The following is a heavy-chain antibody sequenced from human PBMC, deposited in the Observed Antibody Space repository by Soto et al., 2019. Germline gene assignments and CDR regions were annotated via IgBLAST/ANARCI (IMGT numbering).Heavy chain of an antibody. CDR3: PKLVCTFRVVITHYGMDV. CDR2: ISGSGGST. J-gene: IGHJ6*02. Sequence: PVGSLRLSCAASGFTFSSYAMSWVRQAPGKGLEWVSAISGSGGSTYYADSVKGRFTISRDNTKNTLYLQMNSMRAEDTAVYYCPKLVCTFRVVITHYGMDVWGHVTKVTV. D-gene: IGHD3-3*01. CDR1: GFTFSSYA. V-gene: IGHV3-23*01.